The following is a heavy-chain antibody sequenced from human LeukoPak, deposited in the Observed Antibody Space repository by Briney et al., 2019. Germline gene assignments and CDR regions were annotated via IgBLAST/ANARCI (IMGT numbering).Heavy chain of an antibody. D-gene: IGHD4-11*01. CDR1: GFTFDDYA. CDR2: ISWNSGSI. Sequence: GGSLRLSCAASGFTFDDYAMHWVRQAPGKGLEWVSGISWNSGSIGYADSVKGRFTISRDNAKNSLYLQMNSLRAEDTAVYYCAREDHSNYNYWGQGTLVTVSS. J-gene: IGHJ4*02. CDR3: AREDHSNYNY. V-gene: IGHV3-9*01.